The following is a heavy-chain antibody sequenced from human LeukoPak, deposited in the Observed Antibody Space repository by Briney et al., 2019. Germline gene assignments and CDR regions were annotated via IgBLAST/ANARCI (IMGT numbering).Heavy chain of an antibody. CDR3: ARGGGYIDY. D-gene: IGHD2-15*01. CDR2: IYYSGST. Sequence: SETLSLTCAVSGGSISSGGYSWSWIRQPPGKGLEWIGYIYYSGSTNYNPSLKSRVTISVDTSKNQFSLKLSSVTAADTAVYYCARGGGYIDYWGQGTLVTVSS. CDR1: GGSISSGGYS. V-gene: IGHV4-61*08. J-gene: IGHJ4*02.